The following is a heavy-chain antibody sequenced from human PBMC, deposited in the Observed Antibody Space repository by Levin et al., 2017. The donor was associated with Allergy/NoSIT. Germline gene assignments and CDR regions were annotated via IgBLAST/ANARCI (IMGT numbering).Heavy chain of an antibody. J-gene: IGHJ4*02. D-gene: IGHD3-10*01. CDR3: AREDQLAGPCFHY. V-gene: IGHV3-72*01. CDR1: GFTFSDHY. Sequence: GGSLRLSCAASGFTFSDHYMDWVRQAPGKGLEWLGRARDKTNDYTTDYAASVKGRFTISRDDSKNSLYLQMNGLKTEDTAVYYCAREDQLAGPCFHYWGQVTLVTVSS. CDR2: ARDKTNDYTT.